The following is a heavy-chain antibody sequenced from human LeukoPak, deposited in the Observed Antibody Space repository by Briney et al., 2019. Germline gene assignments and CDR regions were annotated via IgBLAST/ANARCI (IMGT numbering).Heavy chain of an antibody. Sequence: PSETLSLTCAVYGGSFSGHYWTWIRQSPGRGLEWIGEVHYSGSTNYNPSLKSRVTISVDTSKSQFSLKLSSVTAADTAVYYCARGKWEPPRAFDIWGQGTMVTVSS. J-gene: IGHJ3*02. V-gene: IGHV4-34*01. CDR2: VHYSGST. D-gene: IGHD1-26*01. CDR1: GGSFSGHY. CDR3: ARGKWEPPRAFDI.